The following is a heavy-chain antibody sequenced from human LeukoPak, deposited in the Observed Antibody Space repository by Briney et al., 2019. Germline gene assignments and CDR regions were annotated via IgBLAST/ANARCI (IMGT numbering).Heavy chain of an antibody. D-gene: IGHD1-26*01. V-gene: IGHV4-39*01. J-gene: IGHJ4*02. CDR3: ARHRGPRGSYYPFDY. CDR1: GGSISSSSYY. Sequence: SETLSLTCTVSGGSISSSSYYWGWIRQPPGKGLEWIGSIYYSGSTYYNPSLKSRVTISVDTSKNQFSLKLSSVTAADTAVYYCARHRGPRGSYYPFDYWGQGTLSPSPQ. CDR2: IYYSGST.